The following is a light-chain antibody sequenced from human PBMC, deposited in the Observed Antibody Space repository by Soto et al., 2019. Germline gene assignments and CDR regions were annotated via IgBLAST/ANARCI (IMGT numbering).Light chain of an antibody. V-gene: IGLV2-14*03. J-gene: IGLJ1*01. CDR1: SSDIGAYAS. CDR2: SVS. Sequence: QSALTQPASVSGSPGQSITISCTGTSSDIGAYASVSWYQQHPDKAPKLIIYSVSHRSSGVSDRFSGSKSGNTASLTISGLHTEDEADYYCSSSTRSSTYVFGTGTKLTV. CDR3: SSSTRSSTYV.